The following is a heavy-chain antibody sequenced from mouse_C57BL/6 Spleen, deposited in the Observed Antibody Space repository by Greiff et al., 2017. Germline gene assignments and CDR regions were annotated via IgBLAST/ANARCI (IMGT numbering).Heavy chain of an antibody. Sequence: VQLQQSGAELVKPGASVKISCKASGYAFSSYWMNWVKQRPGKGLEWIGQIYPGDGDTNYNGKFKGKATLTADKSSSTAYMPLSSLTSEDSAVFFCARFDYDYDSGFDYWGQGTTLTVSS. CDR1: GYAFSSYW. CDR2: IYPGDGDT. V-gene: IGHV1-80*01. J-gene: IGHJ2*01. D-gene: IGHD2-4*01. CDR3: ARFDYDYDSGFDY.